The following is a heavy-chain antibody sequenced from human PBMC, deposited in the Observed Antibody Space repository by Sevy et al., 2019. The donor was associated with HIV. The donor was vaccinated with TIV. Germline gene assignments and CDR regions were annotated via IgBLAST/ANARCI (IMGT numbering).Heavy chain of an antibody. CDR3: TRGYYGSGSYYNNFIDY. CDR2: IYPGDSDT. V-gene: IGHV5-51*01. J-gene: IGHJ4*02. CDR1: GYSFTRYW. D-gene: IGHD3-10*01. Sequence: GESLKISCEGSGYSFTRYWIGWVRQMPGKGLEWMGIIYPGDSDTSYSPSFQGQVTISADKSIRTAYLQRSSLKASDTAMHFCTRGYYGSGSYYNNFIDYWGQGTLVTVSS.